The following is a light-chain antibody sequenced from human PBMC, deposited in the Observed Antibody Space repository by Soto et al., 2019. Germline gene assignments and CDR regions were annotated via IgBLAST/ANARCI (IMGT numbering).Light chain of an antibody. CDR1: SSNIGAGYD. CDR3: QSYDSSLSRV. Sequence: QLVLTQPPSVSGAPGQRVTISCTGSSSNIGAGYDVHWYQQLPGTAPKLLIYGNSNRPSGVPDRFSGYKSGTSASLAITGLQAEDEADYYCQSYDSSLSRVFGGGTKLTVL. CDR2: GNS. V-gene: IGLV1-40*01. J-gene: IGLJ2*01.